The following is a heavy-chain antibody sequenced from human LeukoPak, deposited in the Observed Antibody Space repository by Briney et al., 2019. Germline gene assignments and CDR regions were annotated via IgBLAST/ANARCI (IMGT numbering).Heavy chain of an antibody. CDR3: ARETTVTTANWFDP. J-gene: IGHJ5*02. Sequence: PSETLSLTCTVSGGSISSSSYYWGWIRQPPGKGLEWIGSIYYSGSTYYNPSLKSRVTISVDTSKNQFSLKLSSVTAADTAVYYCARETTVTTANWFDPWGQGTLVTVSS. CDR2: IYYSGST. CDR1: GGSISSSSYY. V-gene: IGHV4-39*07. D-gene: IGHD4-17*01.